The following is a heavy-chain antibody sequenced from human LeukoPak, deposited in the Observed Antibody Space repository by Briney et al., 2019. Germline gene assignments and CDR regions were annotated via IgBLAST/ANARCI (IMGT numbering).Heavy chain of an antibody. CDR2: IRSKAYGGTT. Sequence: GGSLRLSCTASGFTFGDHAMSWFRQAPGKGLEWVGFIRSKAYGGTTEYAASVKGRFTISRDDSKSIAYLQMNSLKTEDTAVYYCTRDRESTLLPGPSYYDSSGYYYFDYWGQGTLVTVSS. D-gene: IGHD3-22*01. V-gene: IGHV3-49*03. J-gene: IGHJ4*02. CDR1: GFTFGDHA. CDR3: TRDRESTLLPGPSYYDSSGYYYFDY.